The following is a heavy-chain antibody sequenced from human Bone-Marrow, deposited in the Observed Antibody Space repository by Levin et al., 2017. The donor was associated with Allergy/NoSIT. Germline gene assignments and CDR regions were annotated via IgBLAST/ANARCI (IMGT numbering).Heavy chain of an antibody. CDR3: AKDISGSIDY. CDR2: LSHDGSKT. Sequence: PGGSLRLSCAASGFTFSNFNMHWVRQAPGKGLEWVAILSHDGSKTCYADSVKGRFTISRDNSKNTLYLQMNSLRPEDTAVYYCAKDISGSIDYWGQGNLVTVSS. CDR1: GFTFSNFN. V-gene: IGHV3-30*18. D-gene: IGHD3-10*01. J-gene: IGHJ4*02.